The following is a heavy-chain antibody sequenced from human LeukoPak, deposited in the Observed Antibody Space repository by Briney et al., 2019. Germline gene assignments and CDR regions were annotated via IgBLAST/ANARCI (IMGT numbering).Heavy chain of an antibody. CDR2: IYSGGST. J-gene: IGHJ1*01. Sequence: GGSLRLSRAASGFSVSNNYMGWVRQAPGKGLEWVSVIYSGGSTFYADSVKGRFTISRDNSKNTLYLQMNSLRAEDTAVYYCASDSYSPEYFQHWGQGTLVTVSS. CDR3: ASDSYSPEYFQH. V-gene: IGHV3-66*01. CDR1: GFSVSNNY. D-gene: IGHD2-15*01.